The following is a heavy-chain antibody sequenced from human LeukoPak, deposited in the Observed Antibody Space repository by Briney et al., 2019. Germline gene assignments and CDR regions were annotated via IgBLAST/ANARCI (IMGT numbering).Heavy chain of an antibody. D-gene: IGHD2-2*01. CDR1: GSTFSRYG. V-gene: IGHV3-30*18. J-gene: IGHJ4*02. Sequence: GGSLRLSCAASGSTFSRYGLHWVRQAPGKGLEWVTVIANDGKDKKYADSVKGRFTISRDNSKSTLYLQMNSLGAEDTGVYYCAKDQQVGAAAYYFDSWGQGTLVTVSS. CDR2: IANDGKDK. CDR3: AKDQQVGAAAYYFDS.